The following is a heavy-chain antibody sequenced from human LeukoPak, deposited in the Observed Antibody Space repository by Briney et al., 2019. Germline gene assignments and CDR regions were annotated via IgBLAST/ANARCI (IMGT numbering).Heavy chain of an antibody. V-gene: IGHV3-30*02. J-gene: IGHJ4*02. CDR1: GFSFSSYG. CDR2: KRSYGSDE. Sequence: PGGSLRLSCAASGFSFSSYGMHWVRQAPGKGLEWGAFKRSYGSDEFYADSVRGRFTISRDNKNTLYLQMNRLRSEDTAIYYCAKDRRYSTGWYATDCWGQGTLVTVSS. CDR3: AKDRRYSTGWYATDC. D-gene: IGHD6-19*01.